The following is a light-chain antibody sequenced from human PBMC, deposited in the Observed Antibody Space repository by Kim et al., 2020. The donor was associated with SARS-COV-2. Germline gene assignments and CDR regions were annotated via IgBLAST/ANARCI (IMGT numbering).Light chain of an antibody. V-gene: IGKV1-5*01. J-gene: IGKJ1*01. CDR1: QRISSW. Sequence: ASVGDRVNITCRASQRISSWLAWYQQKPGKAPKLLIYDASTLEGGVPSRFSGSESGTEFTLTISSLQPDDFATYYCQQYNSYPWTFGQGTKVDIK. CDR3: QQYNSYPWT. CDR2: DAS.